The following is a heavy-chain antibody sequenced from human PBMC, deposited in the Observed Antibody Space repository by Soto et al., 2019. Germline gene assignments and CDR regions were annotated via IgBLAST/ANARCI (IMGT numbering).Heavy chain of an antibody. CDR3: ARAVLEYSSGWYLHFDY. D-gene: IGHD6-19*01. J-gene: IGHJ4*02. CDR2: ISAYNGNT. CDR1: GYTFTSYG. V-gene: IGHV1-18*01. Sequence: QVQLVQSGAEVKKPGASVKVSCKASGYTFTSYGISWVRQAPGQGLEWMGWISAYNGNTNYAQKLQGRVTMTTDTSTSTGYMELRSLRSDDTAVYYCARAVLEYSSGWYLHFDYWGQGTLVTVSS.